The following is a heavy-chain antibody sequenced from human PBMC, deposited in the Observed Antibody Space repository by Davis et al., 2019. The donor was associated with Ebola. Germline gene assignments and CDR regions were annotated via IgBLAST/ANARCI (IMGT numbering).Heavy chain of an antibody. V-gene: IGHV3-33*05. CDR2: ISYDESQK. CDR1: GFTFSAYD. CDR3: ARQRAEGGGMDV. J-gene: IGHJ6*02. Sequence: GSLRLSCSGSGFTFSAYDFHWVRQAPGKGLQWVAHISYDESQKDFLDSVEGRSTISRDNSKNTLVLQMDSLRVEDTGVYYCARQRAEGGGMDVWGQGTTVTVSS.